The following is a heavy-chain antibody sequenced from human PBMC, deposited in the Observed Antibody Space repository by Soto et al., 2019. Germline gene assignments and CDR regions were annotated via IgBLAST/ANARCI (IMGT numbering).Heavy chain of an antibody. CDR3: VREFR. J-gene: IGHJ4*02. Sequence: EVQLVDSGGGLVQPGGSLRLSCVASGFTFSSSCMSWVRQAPGKGLEWVANVNQDGSEKYYVDPVKGRFSISRDHAKNSLFLQMNSLTAEDTAVYYCVREFRWGQGTLVTVSS. CDR1: GFTFSSSC. CDR2: VNQDGSEK. V-gene: IGHV3-7*01.